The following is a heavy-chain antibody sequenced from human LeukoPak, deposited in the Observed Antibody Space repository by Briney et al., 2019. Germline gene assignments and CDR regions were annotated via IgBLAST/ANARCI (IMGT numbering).Heavy chain of an antibody. CDR3: ARSPRLFVGGYFDY. CDR2: TYYRSKWYN. CDR1: GDSVSSNSAT. V-gene: IGHV6-1*01. D-gene: IGHD3-10*01. Sequence: SQTLSLTCAISGDSVSSNSATWNWIRQSPSRGLEWLGRTYYRSKWYNDYAVSVKSRITINPDTSKNQFSLQLNSVTPEDTAVYYCARSPRLFVGGYFDYWGQGTLVTVSS. J-gene: IGHJ4*02.